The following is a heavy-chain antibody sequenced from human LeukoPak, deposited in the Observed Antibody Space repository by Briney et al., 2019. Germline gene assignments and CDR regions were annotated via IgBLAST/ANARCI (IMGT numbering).Heavy chain of an antibody. D-gene: IGHD3-3*01. Sequence: PGGSLRLSCVASGVTLSNYAMSWARQAPGKGLEWVANIKLDGSEKNYVDSVKGRFTISRDNTKNSLYLQMNSLRAEDTAVFYCARDQYDTWSRRGNFDSWGQGTLVIVSS. CDR1: GVTLSNYA. V-gene: IGHV3-7*03. J-gene: IGHJ4*02. CDR2: IKLDGSEK. CDR3: ARDQYDTWSRRGNFDS.